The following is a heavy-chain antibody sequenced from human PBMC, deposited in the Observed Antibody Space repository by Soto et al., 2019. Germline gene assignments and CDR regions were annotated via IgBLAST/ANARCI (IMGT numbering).Heavy chain of an antibody. D-gene: IGHD3-22*01. V-gene: IGHV4-61*01. J-gene: IGHJ4*02. CDR1: GGSVSSGSYY. CDR3: ARVHSYYYDSSGYSWDFDY. CDR2: IYYSGIT. Sequence: SETLSLTCTVSGGSVSSGSYYWSWIRQPPGKGLEWIGYIYYSGITNYNPSLKSRVTISVYTSKNQFSLKLSSVTAADTAVYYCARVHSYYYDSSGYSWDFDYWGQGTLVTVSS.